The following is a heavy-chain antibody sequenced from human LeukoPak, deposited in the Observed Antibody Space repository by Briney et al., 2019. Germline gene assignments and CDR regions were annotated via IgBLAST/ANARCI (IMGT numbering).Heavy chain of an antibody. D-gene: IGHD6-13*01. Sequence: SETLSLTCTVSGGSISSYYCSWIRQPPGKGLEWIGYIYYSGSTNYNPSLKSRVTISVDTSKNQFSLKLSSVTAADTAVYYCARDRYSSSWFDPWGQGTPVTVSS. CDR3: ARDRYSSSWFDP. V-gene: IGHV4-59*01. CDR2: IYYSGST. CDR1: GGSISSYY. J-gene: IGHJ5*02.